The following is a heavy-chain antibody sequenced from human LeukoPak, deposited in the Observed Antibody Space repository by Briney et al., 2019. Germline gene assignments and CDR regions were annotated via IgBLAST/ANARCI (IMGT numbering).Heavy chain of an antibody. D-gene: IGHD1-26*01. V-gene: IGHV3-48*03. CDR1: VFTFSSYE. J-gene: IGHJ3*02. CDR2: ISGSGGSI. CDR3: AREGGGDAFDI. Sequence: GGSLRLSCAASVFTFSSYEMNWVRQAPGKGLEWVSYISGSGGSIYYADSVKGRFTISRDNDKKSLYQQINSRGAEDTAVYYCAREGGGDAFDIWGEGTLVTVSS.